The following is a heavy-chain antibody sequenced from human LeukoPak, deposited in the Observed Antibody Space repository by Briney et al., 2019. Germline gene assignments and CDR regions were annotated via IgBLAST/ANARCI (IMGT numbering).Heavy chain of an antibody. CDR3: ARKSDSLMRRGGDC. Sequence: GGSLRLSCAASEFSARINYMTSVRQALERGLWCVSIIYSGGTTYNADSVRGRFTISRDNSKNTLYLQMDTLRVEDTAVYYSARKSDSLMRRGGDCWGQGTLVTVSS. D-gene: IGHD3-10*01. CDR2: IYSGGTT. CDR1: EFSARINY. J-gene: IGHJ4*02. V-gene: IGHV3-66*01.